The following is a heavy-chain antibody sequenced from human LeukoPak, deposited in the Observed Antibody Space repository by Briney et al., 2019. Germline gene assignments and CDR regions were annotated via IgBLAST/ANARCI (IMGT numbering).Heavy chain of an antibody. V-gene: IGHV1-69*13. CDR1: GGTFSSYA. Sequence: GASVKVSCKASGGTFSSYAISWVRQAPGQGLEWMGGIIPIFGTANYAQKFQGRVTITADESTSTAYMELSSLRSEDTAVYYCARDLGYSSSSGSFDYWGQGTLVTVSS. CDR2: IIPIFGTA. J-gene: IGHJ4*02. CDR3: ARDLGYSSSSGSFDY. D-gene: IGHD6-6*01.